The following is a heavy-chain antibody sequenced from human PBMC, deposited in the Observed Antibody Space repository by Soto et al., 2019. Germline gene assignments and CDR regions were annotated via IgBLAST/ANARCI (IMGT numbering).Heavy chain of an antibody. D-gene: IGHD6-13*01. V-gene: IGHV1-69*06. J-gene: IGHJ5*02. CDR2: IIPIFGTA. CDR1: GGTFSSYA. Sequence: GASVKVSCKASGGTFSSYAISWVRQAPGQGLEWMGGIIPIFGTANYAQKFQGRVTITADKSTSTAYMELSSLRSEDTAVYYCGISHRYSSSPEYNWFDPWGQGTLVTVSS. CDR3: GISHRYSSSPEYNWFDP.